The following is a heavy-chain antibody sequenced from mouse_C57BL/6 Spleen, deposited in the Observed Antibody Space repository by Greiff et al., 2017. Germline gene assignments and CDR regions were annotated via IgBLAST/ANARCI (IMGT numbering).Heavy chain of an antibody. Sequence: VQLQQSGPELVKPGASVKISCKASGYTFTDYYMNWVKQSHGKSLEWIGDINPNNGGTSYNQKFKGKATLTVDKSSSTAYMELRSLTSEDSAVYYCARYWAYFDYWGQGTTLTVSP. J-gene: IGHJ2*01. V-gene: IGHV1-26*01. CDR2: INPNNGGT. CDR1: GYTFTDYY. D-gene: IGHD4-1*01. CDR3: ARYWAYFDY.